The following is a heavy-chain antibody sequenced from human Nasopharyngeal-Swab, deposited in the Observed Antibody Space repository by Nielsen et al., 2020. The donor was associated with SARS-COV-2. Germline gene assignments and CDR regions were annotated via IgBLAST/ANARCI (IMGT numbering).Heavy chain of an antibody. CDR2: IWYDGSNK. D-gene: IGHD1-26*01. CDR3: ARDMVLLPYSGSYPDAFDI. V-gene: IGHV3-33*01. Sequence: GSLKISCAASGFTFSSYGMHWVRQAPGKGLEWVAVIWYDGSNKYYADSVKGRFTISRDNSKNTLYLQMNSLRAEDTAVYYCARDMVLLPYSGSYPDAFDIWGQGTMVTVSS. CDR1: GFTFSSYG. J-gene: IGHJ3*02.